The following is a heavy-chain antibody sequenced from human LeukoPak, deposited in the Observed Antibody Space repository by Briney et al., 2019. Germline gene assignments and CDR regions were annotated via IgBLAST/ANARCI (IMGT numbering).Heavy chain of an antibody. CDR3: ARGGYCSGGSCYGYNWFDP. Sequence: ASVKVSCKASGYTFTSYDINWVRQATGQGLEWMGWMNPNSGNTGYAQKFQGRVTITRNTSISTAYMELSSLRSEDTAVYYCARGGYCSGGSCYGYNWFDPWGQGTLVTISS. CDR2: MNPNSGNT. V-gene: IGHV1-8*03. CDR1: GYTFTSYD. J-gene: IGHJ5*02. D-gene: IGHD2-15*01.